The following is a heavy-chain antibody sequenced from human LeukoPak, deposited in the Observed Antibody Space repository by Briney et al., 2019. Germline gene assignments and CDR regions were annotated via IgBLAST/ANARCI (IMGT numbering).Heavy chain of an antibody. J-gene: IGHJ4*01. V-gene: IGHV3-7*01. D-gene: IGHD3-16*01. CDR1: AFTLLDSY. CDR2: IDAAGKDK. CDR3: ARARTGVVFNYFDY. Sequence: GGCLRLACKPHAFTLLDSYIGSVRQAPGKGLGWVANIDAAGKDKDYADSMEGRFTISRDNTENSLYLDMTSLRAEETATYFCARARTGVVFNYFDYWGQGVLVPVSS.